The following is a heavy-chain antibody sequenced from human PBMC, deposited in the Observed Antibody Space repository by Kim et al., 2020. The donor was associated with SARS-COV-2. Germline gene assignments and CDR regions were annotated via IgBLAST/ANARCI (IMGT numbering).Heavy chain of an antibody. CDR3: ARDTQRPLRGYDAFDI. Sequence: SVKVSCKASGGTFSSYAISWVRQAPGQGLEWMGGIIPIFGTANYAQKFQGRVTITADESTSTAYMELSSLRSEDTAVYYCARDTQRPLRGYDAFDIWGQGTMVTVSS. CDR1: GGTFSSYA. J-gene: IGHJ3*02. CDR2: IIPIFGTA. D-gene: IGHD4-17*01. V-gene: IGHV1-69*13.